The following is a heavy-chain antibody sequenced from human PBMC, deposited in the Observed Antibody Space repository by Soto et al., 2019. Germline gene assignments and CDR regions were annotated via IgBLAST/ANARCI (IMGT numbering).Heavy chain of an antibody. CDR3: AKDTYYDILTGSRGLDY. D-gene: IGHD3-9*01. CDR2: ISWNSGSI. CDR1: GFTFDDYA. J-gene: IGHJ4*02. Sequence: SLRLSCAASGFTFDDYAMHWVRQAPGKGLEWVSGISWNSGSIGYADSVKGRFTISRDNAKNSLYLQMNSLRAEDTALYYCAKDTYYDILTGSRGLDYWGQGTLVTVSS. V-gene: IGHV3-9*01.